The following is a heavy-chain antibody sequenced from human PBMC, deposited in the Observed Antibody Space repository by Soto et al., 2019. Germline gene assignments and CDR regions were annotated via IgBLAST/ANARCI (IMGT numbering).Heavy chain of an antibody. D-gene: IGHD1-1*01. Sequence: QVQLVESGGGVVQPGRSLRLSCAASGFTFSSYGMHWVRQAPGKGLEWVTFISFDATNKYYADSVMGRFTISRDDPKNTLYLQINSLRHEDTAVYYCARDGTLADFDYWGQGTLVTVSS. V-gene: IGHV3-30*03. CDR1: GFTFSSYG. CDR2: ISFDATNK. CDR3: ARDGTLADFDY. J-gene: IGHJ4*02.